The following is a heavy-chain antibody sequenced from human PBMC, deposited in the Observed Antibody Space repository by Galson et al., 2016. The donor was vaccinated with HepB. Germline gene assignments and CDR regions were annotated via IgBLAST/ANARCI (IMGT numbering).Heavy chain of an antibody. CDR3: ARGRGNSYYGMDV. Sequence: SCKASGFTFPSHVMHWVRQAPGQRPEWMGWINGGNSNIRYSQKFEGRVTITRDTSATTAYMELSSLTSEDTAVYYCARGRGNSYYGMDVWGQGTTVTGSS. CDR2: INGGNSNI. D-gene: IGHD4-23*01. CDR1: GFTFPSHV. J-gene: IGHJ6*02. V-gene: IGHV1-3*01.